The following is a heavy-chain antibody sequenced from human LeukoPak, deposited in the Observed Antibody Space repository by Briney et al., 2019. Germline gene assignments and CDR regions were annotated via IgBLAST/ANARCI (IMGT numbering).Heavy chain of an antibody. CDR1: GFTFNTYW. CDR2: IKEDGSKK. D-gene: IGHD2-21*02. V-gene: IGHV3-7*01. Sequence: PGGSLRLSCAASGFTFNTYWMSWVRQSPGKGLEWLANIKEDGSKKYYVDSVKGRFTISRDNAKNSLFLQMNSLRNEDTAVYYCVRDAVTAYWGQGTLVTVSS. J-gene: IGHJ4*02. CDR3: VRDAVTAY.